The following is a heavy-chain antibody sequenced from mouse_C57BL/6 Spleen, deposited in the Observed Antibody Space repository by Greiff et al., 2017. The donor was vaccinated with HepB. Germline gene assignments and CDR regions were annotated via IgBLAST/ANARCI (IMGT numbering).Heavy chain of an antibody. CDR2: INPNNGGT. CDR3: AKYDYDVGFAY. D-gene: IGHD2-4*01. Sequence: VQLKQSGPELVKPGASVKISCKASGYTFTDYYMNWVKQSHGKSLEWIGDINPNNGGTSYNQKFKGKATLTVDKSSSTAYMELRSLTSEDSAVYYCAKYDYDVGFAYWGQGTLVTVSA. CDR1: GYTFTDYY. J-gene: IGHJ3*01. V-gene: IGHV1-26*01.